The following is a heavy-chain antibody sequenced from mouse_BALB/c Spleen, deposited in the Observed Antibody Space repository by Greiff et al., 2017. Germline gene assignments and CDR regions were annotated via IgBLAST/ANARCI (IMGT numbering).Heavy chain of an antibody. D-gene: IGHD1-1*01. V-gene: IGHV14-3*02. CDR3: ARGGYGSSYAMDY. CDR1: GFNIKDTY. J-gene: IGHJ4*01. CDR2: IDPANGNT. Sequence: VQLQQSGAELVKPGASVKLSCTASGFNIKDTYMHWVKQRPEQGLEWIGRIDPANGNTKYDPKFQGKATITADTSSNTAYLQLSSLTSEDTAVYYCARGGYGSSYAMDYWGQGTSVTVSS.